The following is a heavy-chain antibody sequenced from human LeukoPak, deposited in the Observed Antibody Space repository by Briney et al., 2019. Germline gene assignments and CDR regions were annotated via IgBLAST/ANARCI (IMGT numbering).Heavy chain of an antibody. CDR3: AKGGTTVATPSAY. V-gene: IGHV3-23*01. Sequence: GGSLRLSCAASGFIFNNYAMTWVRQAPGKGLEWVSVISTGGASTYYADSVKGRFTISRDNSRNTLFLHMNSLRAEDTAVYYCAKGGTTVATPSAYWGQGTLVTVSS. J-gene: IGHJ4*02. CDR2: ISTGGAST. D-gene: IGHD4-17*01. CDR1: GFIFNNYA.